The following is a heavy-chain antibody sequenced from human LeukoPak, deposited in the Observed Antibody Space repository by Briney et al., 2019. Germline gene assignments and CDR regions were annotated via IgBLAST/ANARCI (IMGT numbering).Heavy chain of an antibody. J-gene: IGHJ4*02. CDR1: GFTFSSYS. V-gene: IGHV3-21*01. Sequence: GGSLRLSCAASGFTFSSYSMNWVRQAPGKGLEWVSSISSSSSYIYHADSVKGRFTISRDNAKNSLYLQMNSLRAEDTAVYYCARDSRLLLWFGELSDYWGQGTLVTVSS. CDR3: ARDSRLLLWFGELSDY. D-gene: IGHD3-10*01. CDR2: ISSSSSYI.